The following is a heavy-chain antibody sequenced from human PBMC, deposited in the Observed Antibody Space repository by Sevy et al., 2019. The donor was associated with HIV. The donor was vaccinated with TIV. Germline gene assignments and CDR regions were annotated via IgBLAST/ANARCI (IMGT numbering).Heavy chain of an antibody. J-gene: IGHJ6*02. CDR2: ISSCSSYI. CDR1: GFTFSSYS. V-gene: IGHV3-21*01. Sequence: GGSLRLSCAASGFTFSSYSMNWVRQAPGKGLEWVSSISSCSSYIYYADSVKGRFTISRDNAKNSLYLQMNSLRAEDTAVYYCARDRDIVATKGDYYYGMDVWGQGTTVTVSS. CDR3: ARDRDIVATKGDYYYGMDV. D-gene: IGHD5-12*01.